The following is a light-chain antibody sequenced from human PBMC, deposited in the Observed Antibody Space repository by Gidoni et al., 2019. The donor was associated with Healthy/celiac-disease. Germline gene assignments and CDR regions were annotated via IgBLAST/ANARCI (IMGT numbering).Light chain of an antibody. V-gene: IGKV1-33*01. CDR1: QDISNY. J-gene: IGKJ2*01. CDR3: QQYDNLLYT. CDR2: D. Sequence: DIQMTQSPSSLSASVGDRVTITCQASQDISNYLNWYQQKPGKAPKLLIYDASRFSGSGSGTDFTFTISSLQPEDIATYYCQQYDNLLYTFXXXTKLEIK.